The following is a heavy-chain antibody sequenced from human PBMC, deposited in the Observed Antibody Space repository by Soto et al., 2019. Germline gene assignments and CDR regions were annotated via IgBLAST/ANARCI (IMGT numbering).Heavy chain of an antibody. CDR2: ISSSGSTI. CDR1: GFTFSDYY. J-gene: IGHJ6*02. D-gene: IGHD2-2*01. CDR3: ARDPFYCISTSCDYYGMDV. Sequence: GGSLRLSCAASGFTFSDYYMSWIRQAPGKGLEWVSYISSSGSTIYYADSVKGRFTISRDNAKNSLYLQMNSLRAEDTAVYYCARDPFYCISTSCDYYGMDVWGQGTTVTV. V-gene: IGHV3-11*01.